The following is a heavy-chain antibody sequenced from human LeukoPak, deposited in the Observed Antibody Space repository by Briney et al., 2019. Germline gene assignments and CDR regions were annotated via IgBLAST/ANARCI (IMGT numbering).Heavy chain of an antibody. CDR2: ISGSGGGT. CDR1: GFTFSALA. J-gene: IGHJ4*02. V-gene: IGHV3-23*01. D-gene: IGHD1-26*01. Sequence: GGSLRLSCAASGFTFSALAMSWVRQAPGKGLEWVSSISGSGGGTYFADPVKGRFTISRDNSKNTLYLQMNIVRAEDTAVYYCAKHKGGRIERHCFDYWGQGTLVTVSS. CDR3: AKHKGGRIERHCFDY.